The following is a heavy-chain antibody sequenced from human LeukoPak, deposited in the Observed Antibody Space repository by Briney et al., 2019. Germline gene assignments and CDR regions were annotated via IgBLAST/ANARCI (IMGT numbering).Heavy chain of an antibody. V-gene: IGHV3-30*18. CDR3: AKDDVDY. Sequence: GGSLRLSCAASGFTFSSYAMSWVRQAPGKGLEWVAVISYDGSNKYYADSVKGRFTISRDNSKNTVYLQMNSLRAEDTAVYYCAKDDVDYWGQGTLVTVSS. J-gene: IGHJ4*02. CDR1: GFTFSSYA. CDR2: ISYDGSNK.